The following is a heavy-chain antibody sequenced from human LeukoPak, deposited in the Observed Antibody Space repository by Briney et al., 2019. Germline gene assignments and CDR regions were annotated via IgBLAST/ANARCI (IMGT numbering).Heavy chain of an antibody. V-gene: IGHV5-51*01. D-gene: IGHD2-15*01. CDR2: IYPGDSDT. CDR3: ARRGCNGGSCYAY. J-gene: IGHJ4*02. CDR1: GYSFSNDW. Sequence: GESLKISCKGSGYSFSNDWIGSVRQMPGKGLEWMGIIYPGDSDTRYSPSFQGQVAISADKSISTAYLQWSSLGASDTAMYYCARRGCNGGSCYAYWGQGTLVTVSS.